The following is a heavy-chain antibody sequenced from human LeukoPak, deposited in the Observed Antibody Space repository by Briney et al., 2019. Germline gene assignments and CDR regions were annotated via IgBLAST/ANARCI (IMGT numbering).Heavy chain of an antibody. Sequence: SVKVSCKASGYTFTGYHMHWVRQAPGQGLEWMGGIIPIFGTANYAQKFQGRVTITADESTSTAYMELSSLRSEDTAVYYCARDEVVRGSFSNWFDPWGQGTLVTVSS. CDR3: ARDEVVRGSFSNWFDP. J-gene: IGHJ5*02. CDR1: GYTFTGYH. CDR2: IIPIFGTA. D-gene: IGHD1-26*01. V-gene: IGHV1-69*13.